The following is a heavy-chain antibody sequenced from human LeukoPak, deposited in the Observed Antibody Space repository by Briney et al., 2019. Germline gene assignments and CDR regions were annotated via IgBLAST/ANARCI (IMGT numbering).Heavy chain of an antibody. Sequence: GGSLRLSCAVSGFTFSDYYMSWIRQAPGKGLEWVSYISRSGSTIYYADSVKGRFTISRDNAKNSLYLQMNSLRAEDTAVYYCASPAGLGYFDWFPAYGMDVWGQGTTVTVSS. V-gene: IGHV3-11*04. CDR1: GFTFSDYY. D-gene: IGHD3-9*01. J-gene: IGHJ6*02. CDR2: ISRSGSTI. CDR3: ASPAGLGYFDWFPAYGMDV.